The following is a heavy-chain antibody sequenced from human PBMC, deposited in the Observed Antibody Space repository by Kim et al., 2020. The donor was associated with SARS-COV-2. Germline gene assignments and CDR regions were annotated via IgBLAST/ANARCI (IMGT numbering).Heavy chain of an antibody. J-gene: IGHJ1*01. Sequence: GGSLRLSCAASGFTFSSYAMHWVRQAPGKGLEWVAVISYDGSNKYYADSVKGRFTISRDNSKNTLYLQMNSLRAEDTAVYYCARDQSSSWYFFRDAEYFQHWGQGTLVTVSS. CDR3: ARDQSSSWYFFRDAEYFQH. CDR1: GFTFSSYA. D-gene: IGHD6-13*01. V-gene: IGHV3-30*04. CDR2: ISYDGSNK.